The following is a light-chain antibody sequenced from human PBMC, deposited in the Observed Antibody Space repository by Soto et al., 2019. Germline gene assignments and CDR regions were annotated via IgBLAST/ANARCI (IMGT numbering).Light chain of an antibody. Sequence: ETGLTQSPGTLSLSPGERATPSCRASQSVNNNYLAWYQQKAGQAPRLLIYGASSRATGISDRFSGSGSGTDFTLTISRLEPEDVAVYYCQQYGRALRTFGRGTRVDIK. CDR2: GAS. J-gene: IGKJ1*01. CDR1: QSVNNNY. V-gene: IGKV3-20*01. CDR3: QQYGRALRT.